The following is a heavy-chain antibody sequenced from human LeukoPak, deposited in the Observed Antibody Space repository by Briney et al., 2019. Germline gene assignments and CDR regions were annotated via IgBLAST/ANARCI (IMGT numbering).Heavy chain of an antibody. Sequence: ASVKVSCKASGYTFTSYGISWVRQAPGQGLEWMGWISAYNGNTNYAQKLQGRVTMTTDTSTSTAYMELRSLRSDDTAVYYCLVATTGSYYYYYMDVWGKGTTVTVSS. V-gene: IGHV1-18*01. CDR3: LVATTGSYYYYYMDV. D-gene: IGHD2-15*01. J-gene: IGHJ6*03. CDR1: GYTFTSYG. CDR2: ISAYNGNT.